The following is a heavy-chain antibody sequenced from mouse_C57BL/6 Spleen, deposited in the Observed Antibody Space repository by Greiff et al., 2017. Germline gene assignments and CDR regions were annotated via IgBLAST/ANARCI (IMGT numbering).Heavy chain of an antibody. J-gene: IGHJ4*01. CDR2: ISYDGSN. D-gene: IGHD2-1*01. Sequence: EVQLQESGPGLVKPSQSLSLTCSVTGYSITSGYYWNWIRQFPGNKLEWMGYISYDGSNNYNPSLKNRISITRDTSKNQFFLKLNSVTTEDTATYYCARFYGNYVESAMDYWGQGTSVTVSS. CDR3: ARFYGNYVESAMDY. CDR1: GYSITSGYY. V-gene: IGHV3-6*01.